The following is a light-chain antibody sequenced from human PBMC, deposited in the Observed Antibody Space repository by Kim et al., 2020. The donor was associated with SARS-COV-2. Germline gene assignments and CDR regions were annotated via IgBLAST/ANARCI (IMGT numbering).Light chain of an antibody. CDR3: QSYDDSNRWV. V-gene: IGLV6-57*02. J-gene: IGLJ3*02. CDR2: EDN. Sequence: KTVTNSCTGSSGNIAGNYVQWYQQRPASAPTTVIYEDNERPSGVPDRFSGSIDSSSNSASLTISGLKTEDEADYYCQSYDDSNRWVFGGGTQLTVL. CDR1: SGNIAGNY.